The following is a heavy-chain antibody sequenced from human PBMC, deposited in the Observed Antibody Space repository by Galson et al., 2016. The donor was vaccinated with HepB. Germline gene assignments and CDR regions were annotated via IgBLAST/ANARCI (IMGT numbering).Heavy chain of an antibody. CDR3: GKDWGSLWESSGKGMDV. CDR2: ISWDGRSP. D-gene: IGHD3-10*01. J-gene: IGHJ6*02. Sequence: SLRLSCAASGFTFDDYTMHWVRQVPGKGLEWVALISWDGRSPDYADSVRGRFIISRDNRQNILYSQMNSLTTEDTALYYCGKDWGSLWESSGKGMDVWGQGTTVIVSS. CDR1: GFTFDDYT. V-gene: IGHV3-43*01.